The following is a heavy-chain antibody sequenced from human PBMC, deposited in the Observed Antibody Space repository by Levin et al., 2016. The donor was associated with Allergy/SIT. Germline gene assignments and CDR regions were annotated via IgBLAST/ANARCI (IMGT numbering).Heavy chain of an antibody. D-gene: IGHD2-21*02. CDR2: ILPIVGMT. J-gene: IGHJ4*02. CDR1: GGSFSNVA. V-gene: IGHV1-69*04. Sequence: ASVKVSCKSSGGSFSNVAINWIRQAPGQGLEWLGRILPIVGMTNYAQKFQGRVTIIADKSTTTAYMELSSLSSEDTAIYYCAREDDSGGDYSENWGQGTLVTVSS. CDR3: AREDDSGGDYSEN.